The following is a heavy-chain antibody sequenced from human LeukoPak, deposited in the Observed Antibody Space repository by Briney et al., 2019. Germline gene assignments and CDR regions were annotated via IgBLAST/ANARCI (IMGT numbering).Heavy chain of an antibody. CDR1: GFTFSSYW. J-gene: IGHJ4*02. CDR3: AREWGYSGSRLFDY. CDR2: ISVSGGFT. V-gene: IGHV3-23*01. D-gene: IGHD1-26*01. Sequence: GGSLRLSCAASGFTFSSYWMSWVRQAPGKGLEWVSSISVSGGFTYYADSVKGRFTISRDNSKNTLYLQMNSLRAEDTAVYYCAREWGYSGSRLFDYWGQGTLVTVSS.